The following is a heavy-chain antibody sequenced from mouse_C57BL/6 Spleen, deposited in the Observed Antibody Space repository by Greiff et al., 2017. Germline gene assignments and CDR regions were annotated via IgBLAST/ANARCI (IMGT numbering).Heavy chain of an antibody. CDR3: ARSRDCDY. V-gene: IGHV1-54*01. CDR2: INPGSGGT. CDR1: GYAFTNSL. Sequence: QVQLQQSGAELVRPGTSVKVSCKASGYAFTNSLIEWVKQRPGQGLEWIGVINPGSGGTNYNEKFQGKATLTADKSSSTAYMQLSSLTSEDSAVYFCARSRDCDYWGQGTTLTVAS. J-gene: IGHJ2*01.